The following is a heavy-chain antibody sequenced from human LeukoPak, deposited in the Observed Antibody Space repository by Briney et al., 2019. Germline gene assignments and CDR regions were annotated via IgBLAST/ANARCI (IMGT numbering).Heavy chain of an antibody. Sequence: LGGSLRLSCAASGFTFSSYSMNWVRQAPGKGLEWVSSISSRSSYIYYADLVKGRFTISRDNAQNSLYLQMNSLRAEDTAVYYCARDSAGDFWSGYHFDYWGQGTLVTVSS. CDR3: ARDSAGDFWSGYHFDY. CDR1: GFTFSSYS. J-gene: IGHJ4*02. V-gene: IGHV3-21*01. CDR2: ISSRSSYI. D-gene: IGHD3-3*01.